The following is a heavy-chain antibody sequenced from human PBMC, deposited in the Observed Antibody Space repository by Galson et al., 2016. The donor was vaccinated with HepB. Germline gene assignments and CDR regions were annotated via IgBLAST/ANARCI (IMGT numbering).Heavy chain of an antibody. CDR2: INPNSGGT. D-gene: IGHD6-19*01. Sequence: SVKVSCKASGYTFTGYYMHWVRQAPGQGLEWMGWINPNSGGTNYAQKFQGWVTMTRDTSISTAYMELNRLRSDDTAVYFCARALMAVAWFDFWGQGTLVTVSS. CDR1: GYTFTGYY. CDR3: ARALMAVAWFDF. V-gene: IGHV1-2*04. J-gene: IGHJ4*02.